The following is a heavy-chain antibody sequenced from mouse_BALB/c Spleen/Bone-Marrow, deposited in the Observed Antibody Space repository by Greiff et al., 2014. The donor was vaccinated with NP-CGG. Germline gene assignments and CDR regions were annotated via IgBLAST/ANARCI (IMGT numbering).Heavy chain of an antibody. J-gene: IGHJ2*01. Sequence: VKLVESGAELMKPGASVKISCKATGYTFSSYWIEWVKQRPGHGLEWIGEILPGSGSTNYNEKFKGKATFTADTSSNTAYMQLSSRTSEDSAVYDCAREDYYGSSYGDYWGQGTTLTVSS. CDR1: GYTFSSYW. D-gene: IGHD1-1*01. CDR2: ILPGSGST. V-gene: IGHV1-9*01. CDR3: AREDYYGSSYGDY.